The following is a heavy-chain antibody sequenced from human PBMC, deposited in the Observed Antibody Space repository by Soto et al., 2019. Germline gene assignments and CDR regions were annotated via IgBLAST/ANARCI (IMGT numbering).Heavy chain of an antibody. J-gene: IGHJ5*02. Sequence: GASVKVSCKASGYTFTNYAMHWVRQAPGQRLDWMGWINPGNGNTKYSQRFQGRVTITRDTSASTAHMELSSVRSEDSAVYYCARAPLAPAAMGYNWFDPWGQGTLVTVSS. CDR2: INPGNGNT. D-gene: IGHD2-2*01. CDR1: GYTFTNYA. CDR3: ARAPLAPAAMGYNWFDP. V-gene: IGHV1-3*01.